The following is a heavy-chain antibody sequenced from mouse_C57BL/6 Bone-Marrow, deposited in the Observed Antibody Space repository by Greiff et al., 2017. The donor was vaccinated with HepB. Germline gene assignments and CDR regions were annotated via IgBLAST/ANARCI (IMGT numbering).Heavy chain of an antibody. J-gene: IGHJ4*01. Sequence: DVKLVESGGGLVQPGGSLKLSCAASGFTFSDYYMYWVRQTPEKRLEWVAYISNGGGSTYYPDTVKGRFTISRDNAKNTLYLQMSRLKSEDTAMYYCARKPIYYGNYGDYAMDYWGQGTSVTVSS. CDR3: ARKPIYYGNYGDYAMDY. CDR1: GFTFSDYY. CDR2: ISNGGGST. V-gene: IGHV5-12*01. D-gene: IGHD2-1*01.